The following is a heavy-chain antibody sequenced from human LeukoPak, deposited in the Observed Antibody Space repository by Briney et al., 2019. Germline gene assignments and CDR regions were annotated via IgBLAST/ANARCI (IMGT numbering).Heavy chain of an antibody. Sequence: ASVKVSCKASGGTFSSYAISWVRQAPGQGLEWMGWISAYNGNTNYAQKLQGRVTMTTDTSTSTAYMELRSLRSDDTAVYYCARDEHGLFDPWGQGTLVTVSS. CDR3: ARDEHGLFDP. CDR2: ISAYNGNT. V-gene: IGHV1-18*01. CDR1: GGTFSSYA. D-gene: IGHD2-21*01. J-gene: IGHJ5*02.